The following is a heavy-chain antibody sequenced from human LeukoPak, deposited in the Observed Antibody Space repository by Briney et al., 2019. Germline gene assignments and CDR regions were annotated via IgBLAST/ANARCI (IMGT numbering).Heavy chain of an antibody. Sequence: ASVKVSCKTSGYSFTNYDINWLRQAPGQGPEWMGWVNAATGNTGYAQKFQGRVSMTRDTSRTTAYMELRSLISEDTAVYFCARVWGPTPIHYFDYWGQGTLVTVSS. CDR3: ARVWGPTPIHYFDY. CDR1: GYSFTNYD. D-gene: IGHD3-16*01. V-gene: IGHV1-8*01. J-gene: IGHJ4*02. CDR2: VNAATGNT.